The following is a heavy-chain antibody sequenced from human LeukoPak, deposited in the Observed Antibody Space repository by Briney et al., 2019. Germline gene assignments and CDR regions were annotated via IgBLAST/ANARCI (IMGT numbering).Heavy chain of an antibody. Sequence: PSETLSLTCAVSSGSVSSGSYYWSWIRQPPGKALEWIGYIYYSGSTNYNPSLKSRVTISVDRSKNQFSLRLSSVTAADTAAYYCARGDGYSFVYWGQGTRVTVSS. J-gene: IGHJ4*02. CDR2: IYYSGST. D-gene: IGHD4-11*01. CDR1: SGSVSSGSYY. V-gene: IGHV4-61*01. CDR3: ARGDGYSFVY.